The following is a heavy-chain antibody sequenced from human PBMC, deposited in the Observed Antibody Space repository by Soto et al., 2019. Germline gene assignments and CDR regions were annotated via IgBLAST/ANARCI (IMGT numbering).Heavy chain of an antibody. CDR3: ASNTRYDPPDY. J-gene: IGHJ4*02. V-gene: IGHV3-23*01. CDR2: ISVSGGST. D-gene: IGHD3-16*01. CDR1: GFTFSSYA. Sequence: PGXSLRLSCAASGFTFSSYAISWVVQAPGKGLAWVSGISVSGGSTYYADSVKGRFTISRDNSKNTLYLQMKSLRAEDTAVYYCASNTRYDPPDYWGQGTLVTVSS.